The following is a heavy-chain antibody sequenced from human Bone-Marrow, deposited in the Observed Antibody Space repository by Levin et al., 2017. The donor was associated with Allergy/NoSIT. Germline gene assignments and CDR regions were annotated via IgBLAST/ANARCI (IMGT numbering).Heavy chain of an antibody. V-gene: IGHV3-21*06. J-gene: IGHJ6*02. CDR3: ARLGTTFGTFLTEYYHGLDV. D-gene: IGHD3-3*01. CDR1: GFDFSTFH. CDR2: ISGSSSYI. Sequence: SGGSLRLSCAASGFDFSTFHIHWVRQAPGKGLEWVSSISGSSSYIYYAESVRGRFTISRDNAKNSLYLQMTGLRVEDTAVYYCARLGTTFGTFLTEYYHGLDVWGQGTTVNVSS.